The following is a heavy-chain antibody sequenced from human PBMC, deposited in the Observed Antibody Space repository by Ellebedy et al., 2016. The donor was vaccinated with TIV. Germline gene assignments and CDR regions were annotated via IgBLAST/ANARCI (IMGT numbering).Heavy chain of an antibody. Sequence: GGSLRLSXAASGFTFSTYGMHWVRQAPGKGLEWVAVISYDGSNKYYADSVKGRFTISRDNSNNTLYLQMNSLRAEDTAVFYCAKDPYGSGSYYPRFDYWGQGTLVTVSS. CDR3: AKDPYGSGSYYPRFDY. J-gene: IGHJ4*02. D-gene: IGHD3-10*01. V-gene: IGHV3-30*18. CDR2: ISYDGSNK. CDR1: GFTFSTYG.